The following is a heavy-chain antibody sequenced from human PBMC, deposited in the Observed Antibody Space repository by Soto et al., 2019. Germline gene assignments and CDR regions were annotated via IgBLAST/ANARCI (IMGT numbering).Heavy chain of an antibody. CDR3: AKNKERELPRVIDC. Sequence: ASVKVSCKASGYTFTSNNRRWVRQDTGRGLEWMGIINPSGGSTSYAQKFQGRVTMTRDTSKNTLYLQMSSLRAEDTALYYCAKNKERELPRVIDCWGQGTLVTVSS. CDR2: INPSGGST. V-gene: IGHV1-46*01. D-gene: IGHD1-7*01. J-gene: IGHJ4*02. CDR1: GYTFTSNN.